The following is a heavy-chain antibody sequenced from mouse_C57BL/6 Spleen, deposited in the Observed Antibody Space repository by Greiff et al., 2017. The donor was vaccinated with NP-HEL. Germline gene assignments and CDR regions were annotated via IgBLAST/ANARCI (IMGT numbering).Heavy chain of an antibody. CDR2: IWSGGST. V-gene: IGHV2-2*01. J-gene: IGHJ3*01. CDR1: GFSLTSYG. D-gene: IGHD2-2*01. Sequence: VQLQQSGPGLVQPSQSLSITCTVSGFSLTSYGVHWVRQSPGKGLEWLGVIWSGGSTDYNAAFISRLSISKDNSKSQVFFKMNSLQADDTAIYYCARKRAYGYDGTWFAYWGQGTLVTVSA. CDR3: ARKRAYGYDGTWFAY.